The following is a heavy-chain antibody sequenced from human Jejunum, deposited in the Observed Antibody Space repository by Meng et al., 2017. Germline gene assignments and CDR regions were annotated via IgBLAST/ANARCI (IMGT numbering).Heavy chain of an antibody. V-gene: IGHV3-23*01. Sequence: GESLKISCSASGFNFNMYALSWVRQTPGKGLEWVSGISGGDGHTYYADSVKGRFTISRDTSKNTLYLQMNSLREDDTALYYCAKEAAAVGNPLFDFWGQGTLVTVSS. CDR2: ISGGDGHT. D-gene: IGHD6-25*01. J-gene: IGHJ4*01. CDR3: AKEAAAVGNPLFDF. CDR1: GFNFNMYA.